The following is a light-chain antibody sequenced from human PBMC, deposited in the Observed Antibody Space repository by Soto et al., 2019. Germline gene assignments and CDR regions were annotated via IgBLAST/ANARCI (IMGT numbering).Light chain of an antibody. CDR2: YNN. V-gene: IGLV1-44*01. CDR1: NSNIASNT. J-gene: IGLJ1*01. CDR3: AAWDDTLKRYV. Sequence: SALTQPPSASETPGQTVSISCSGSNSNIASNTVNWYQHLPGTAPKLLIYYNNQRPSGVPDRFSGSKSGTSASLAISELQSEDESDYYCAAWDDTLKRYVFGTGTKVTVL.